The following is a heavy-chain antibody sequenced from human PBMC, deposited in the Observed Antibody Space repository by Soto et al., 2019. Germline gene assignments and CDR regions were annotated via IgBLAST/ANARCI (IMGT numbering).Heavy chain of an antibody. Sequence: GESLKISCKGSGYTFTNDWIGWVRQMPGKGPEWMGIIYPGDSDTKDNPSFQGQVTISADKSITTTYLQWSSLKASDTAIYYCAASIFYYGMDVWGQGTTVTVSS. CDR3: AASIFYYGMDV. V-gene: IGHV5-51*01. CDR1: GYTFTNDW. J-gene: IGHJ6*02. CDR2: IYPGDSDT.